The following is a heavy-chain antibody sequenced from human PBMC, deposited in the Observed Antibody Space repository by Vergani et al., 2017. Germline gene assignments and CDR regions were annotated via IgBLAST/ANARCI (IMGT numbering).Heavy chain of an antibody. D-gene: IGHD1-1*01. CDR2: ISYDGTQK. Sequence: QVHLVESGGGVVQPGRSLRLSCVVSGFTSSYYGMHWVRQAPGKGLEWVAVISYDGTQKYYADSVKCRFTISRDNSTSALYLQMNSLRTEDTAVYYCATKSCGTPGCQIGYFREWGQGTLVTVSS. V-gene: IGHV3-30*03. CDR3: ATKSCGTPGCQIGYFRE. J-gene: IGHJ1*01. CDR1: GFTSSYYG.